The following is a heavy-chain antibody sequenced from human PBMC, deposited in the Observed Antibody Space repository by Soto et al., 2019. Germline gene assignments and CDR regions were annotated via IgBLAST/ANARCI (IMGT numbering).Heavy chain of an antibody. J-gene: IGHJ4*02. Sequence: PSETLSLTCTVSGGTISSYYWSWIRQPPGKGLEWIGYIYYSGSTNYNPPLKIRVTISVDTSKNQFSLKLSSVTAADTAVYYCARRYGYSFDYWGQGTLVTVSS. CDR2: IYYSGST. V-gene: IGHV4-59*08. CDR1: GGTISSYY. D-gene: IGHD1-1*01. CDR3: ARRYGYSFDY.